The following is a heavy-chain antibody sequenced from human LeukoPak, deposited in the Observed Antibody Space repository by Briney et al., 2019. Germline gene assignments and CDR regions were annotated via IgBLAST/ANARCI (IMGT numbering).Heavy chain of an antibody. V-gene: IGHV3-7*01. J-gene: IGHJ4*02. Sequence: GGSLRLSCAGSGFTFSDYWIDWVRQAPGKGLEWVANINQDGSRNTYLESVMGRFTISRDNAKNTLYLQMNSLRAEDTAVYYCARGPWGGSGFDYWGQGTLVTVSS. CDR1: GFTFSDYW. D-gene: IGHD3-10*01. CDR2: INQDGSRN. CDR3: ARGPWGGSGFDY.